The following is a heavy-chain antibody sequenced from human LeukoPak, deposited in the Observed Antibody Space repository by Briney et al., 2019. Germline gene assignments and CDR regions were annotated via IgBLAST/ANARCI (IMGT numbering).Heavy chain of an antibody. V-gene: IGHV3-7*01. CDR2: IRQDGSDT. Sequence: GGSLRLSCAASGFTFSSYWMSWVRQAPGKGLEWVANIRQDGSDTYYVDSVRGRFTISRDNAKNTLYLQMNTLRVEDTAVYYCTRDLMDYDVSTGLHHYYMDVWGQGTTVTVSS. CDR3: TRDLMDYDVSTGLHHYYMDV. D-gene: IGHD3-9*01. J-gene: IGHJ6*01. CDR1: GFTFSSYW.